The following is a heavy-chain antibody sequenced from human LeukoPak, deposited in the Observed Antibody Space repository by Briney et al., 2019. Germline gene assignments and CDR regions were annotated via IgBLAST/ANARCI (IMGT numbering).Heavy chain of an antibody. CDR1: GGSISSGDYY. J-gene: IGHJ4*02. V-gene: IGHV4-30-4*01. CDR3: ARDSSGYSVFDY. Sequence: PSQTLSLTCTVSGGSISSGDYYWSWIRQPPGTGLERIGYIYYSGSTYYNPSLKSRVTISVDTSKNQFSLKLSSVTAADTAVYYCARDSSGYSVFDYWGQGTLVTVSS. CDR2: IYYSGST. D-gene: IGHD3-22*01.